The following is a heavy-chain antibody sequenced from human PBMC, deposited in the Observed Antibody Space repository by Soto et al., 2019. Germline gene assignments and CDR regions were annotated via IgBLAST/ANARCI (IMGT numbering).Heavy chain of an antibody. CDR1: GFTFSDYG. V-gene: IGHV3-30*19. CDR2: MSSDGSHK. CDR3: ARDIYGMDV. Sequence: QAGRSMRLSCEVSGFTFSDYGMHWVRQAPGKGLEWVAVMSSDGSHKYYADSGKGRFTISRDNTKNTLYLQMNSLRAEDTAVYYCARDIYGMDVWGQGTTVTVSS. J-gene: IGHJ6*02.